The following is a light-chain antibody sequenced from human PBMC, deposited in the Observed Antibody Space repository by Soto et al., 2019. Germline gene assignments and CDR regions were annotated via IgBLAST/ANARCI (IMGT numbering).Light chain of an antibody. Sequence: QSALPQPPSSSGSPGQSVTISCTGTSSDVGANNYVSWYQQHPGKAPKLMIYDVTKRPSGVPDRFSGSKSGNTASLTVSGLQAEDEADYSCSSYAGTNRVVGTGTKLTVL. V-gene: IGLV2-8*01. CDR1: SSDVGANNY. CDR2: DVT. J-gene: IGLJ1*01. CDR3: SSYAGTNRV.